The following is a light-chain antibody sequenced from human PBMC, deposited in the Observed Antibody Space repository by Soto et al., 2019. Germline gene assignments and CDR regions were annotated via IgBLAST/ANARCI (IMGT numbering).Light chain of an antibody. V-gene: IGLV2-14*01. Sequence: QSALTQPASVSGSPGQSITISCTGTSSDVGGYNYVSWYQQHPGKAPKVMIHDVSNRPSGVSNRFSGSKSGNTASLTISGLQAEDEADYYCSSYTSSSTYVVFGGGTQLTVL. CDR1: SSDVGGYNY. J-gene: IGLJ2*01. CDR2: DVS. CDR3: SSYTSSSTYVV.